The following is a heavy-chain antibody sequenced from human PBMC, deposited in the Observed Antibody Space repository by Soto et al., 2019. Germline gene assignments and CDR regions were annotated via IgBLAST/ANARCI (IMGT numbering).Heavy chain of an antibody. D-gene: IGHD3-16*01. J-gene: IGHJ4*02. Sequence: EVQLLESGGGWVQPGGSLRLSCAASGFTFRNYAMTWVRQAPGKGLEWVSGISGGGDETYNADSVKGRFTISRDNSKNTLFLQMNSLRFVDKAIYYCVKDGEAYNGVWDYFDHWGQGTLITVSS. CDR3: VKDGEAYNGVWDYFDH. CDR2: ISGGGDET. CDR1: GFTFRNYA. V-gene: IGHV3-23*01.